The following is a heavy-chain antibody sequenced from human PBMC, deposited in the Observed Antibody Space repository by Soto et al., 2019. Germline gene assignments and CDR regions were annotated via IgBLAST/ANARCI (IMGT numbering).Heavy chain of an antibody. CDR1: EFTFRNSG. CDR3: AKEIEVAGDLDY. Sequence: GGSLRLSCIAPEFTFRNSGIPWCRKAPGKGLEWVAVVYSDGYTKYYADSVNGRVTISRDKSKNTLYLQMDSLRPEDTAVYYCAKEIEVAGDLDYWGLGTLVTVSS. J-gene: IGHJ4*01. CDR2: VYSDGYTK. V-gene: IGHV3-30*18. D-gene: IGHD6-19*01.